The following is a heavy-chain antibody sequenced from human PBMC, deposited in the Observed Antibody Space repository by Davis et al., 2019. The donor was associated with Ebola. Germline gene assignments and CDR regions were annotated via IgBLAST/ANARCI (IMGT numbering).Heavy chain of an antibody. J-gene: IGHJ5*02. D-gene: IGHD1-26*01. CDR2: ISGNGDVT. CDR3: AKGAGATLAGYNWFDP. Sequence: PGGSLRLSCAALGFTFSTYDMNWVRQAPGKGLDWVAAISGNGDVTYYADSVKGRFTVSRDNSKNIVFLQMNSLRAEDTAIYYCAKGAGATLAGYNWFDPWGQGTLVTVSS. CDR1: GFTFSTYD. V-gene: IGHV3-23*01.